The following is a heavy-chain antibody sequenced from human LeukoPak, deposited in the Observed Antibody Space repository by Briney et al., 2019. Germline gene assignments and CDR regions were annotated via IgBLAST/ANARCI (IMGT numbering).Heavy chain of an antibody. V-gene: IGHV3-7*01. Sequence: AGGSLRLSCAASGFTFSSYWMSWVRQAPGKGLEWVANIKQDGSEKYYVDSVKGRFTISRDNAKNSLYLQMNSLRAEDTAVYYCARDYDYVWGSYRYTEFDYWGQGTLVTVSS. CDR3: ARDYDYVWGSYRYTEFDY. CDR2: IKQDGSEK. CDR1: GFTFSSYW. J-gene: IGHJ4*02. D-gene: IGHD3-16*02.